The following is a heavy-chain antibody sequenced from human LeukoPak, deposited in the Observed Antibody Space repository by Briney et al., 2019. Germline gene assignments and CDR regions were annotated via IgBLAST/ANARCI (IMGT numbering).Heavy chain of an antibody. CDR1: GGSISSYY. J-gene: IGHJ6*03. CDR3: ARDDQYYYGSGSTYYYYYYMDV. CDR2: IYYTGST. Sequence: SETLSLTCTVSGGSISSYYWSWIRQPPGKGLEWIGYIYYTGSTTYNPSLESRITISVDTSKNQFSLELTSVTAADTAVYYCARDDQYYYGSGSTYYYYYYMDVWGKGTTVTISS. D-gene: IGHD3-10*01. V-gene: IGHV4-59*01.